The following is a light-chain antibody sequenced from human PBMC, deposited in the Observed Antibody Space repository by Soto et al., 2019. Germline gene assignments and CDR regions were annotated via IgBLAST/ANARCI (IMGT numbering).Light chain of an antibody. CDR1: QSVFYSINAKNY. V-gene: IGKV4-1*01. J-gene: IGKJ1*01. CDR3: QQFYSAPRT. Sequence: DIVMTQSPDSLAVSLGERASINCKSSQSVFYSINAKNYLAWYQQKPGQPPKLLIYWASTRESGVPDRFSGSGSGTDFTLTISSLQAEDVAVYYCQQFYSAPRTFGQGTKVEIK. CDR2: WAS.